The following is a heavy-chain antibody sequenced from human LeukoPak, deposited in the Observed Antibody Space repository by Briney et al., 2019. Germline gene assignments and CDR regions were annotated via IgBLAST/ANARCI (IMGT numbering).Heavy chain of an antibody. V-gene: IGHV3-20*04. J-gene: IGHJ4*02. CDR3: ARDRHYYGSGSYYVDY. CDR1: GFTFSSYW. Sequence: GGSLRLSCAASGFTFSSYWMSWVRQAPGKGLEWVSGINWNGGSTGYADSVKGRFTISRDNAKNSLYLQMNSLRAEDTALYYCARDRHYYGSGSYYVDYWGQGTLVTVSS. D-gene: IGHD3-10*01. CDR2: INWNGGST.